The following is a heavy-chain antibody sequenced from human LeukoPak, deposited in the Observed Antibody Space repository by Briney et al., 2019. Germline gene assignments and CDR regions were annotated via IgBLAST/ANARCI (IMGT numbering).Heavy chain of an antibody. J-gene: IGHJ4*02. Sequence: PSETLSLTWTVSGGSISSSSYYWGWIRQPPGKGLEWIGSIYYSGSTYYNPSLKSRVTISVDTSKNQFSLKLSSVTAADTAVYDCARGETMIVVVIQYFDYWGQGTLVTVSS. CDR3: ARGETMIVVVIQYFDY. D-gene: IGHD3-22*01. CDR1: GGSISSSSYY. V-gene: IGHV4-39*01. CDR2: IYYSGST.